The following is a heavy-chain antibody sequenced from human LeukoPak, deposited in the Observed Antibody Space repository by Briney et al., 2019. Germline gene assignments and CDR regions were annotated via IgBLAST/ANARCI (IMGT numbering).Heavy chain of an antibody. CDR3: ARDHTWIQLTVDY. CDR1: GFTFSSYW. D-gene: IGHD5-18*01. Sequence: PGGSLRPSCAASGFTFSSYWMSWVRQAPGKGLEWVANIKQDGSEKYYVDSVKGRFTISRDNAKNSLYLQMNSLRAEDTAVYYCARDHTWIQLTVDYWGQGTLVTVSS. J-gene: IGHJ4*02. V-gene: IGHV3-7*01. CDR2: IKQDGSEK.